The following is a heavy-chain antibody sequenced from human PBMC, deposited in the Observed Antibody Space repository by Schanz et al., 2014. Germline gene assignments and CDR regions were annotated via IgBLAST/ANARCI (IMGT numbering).Heavy chain of an antibody. V-gene: IGHV4-39*01. Sequence: QLQLQESGPGLVKPSETLSLTCTVSGASISGSSDYWGWIRQSPGKGLEWIGNIYYTGTTYCNPSHKSRVSISVDPSKTKVSLKLTSVPAADTAVFYCARRDNYLSAFDIWGQGTMVTVSS. J-gene: IGHJ3*02. CDR3: ARRDNYLSAFDI. CDR1: GASISGSSDY. CDR2: IYYTGTT. D-gene: IGHD4-4*01.